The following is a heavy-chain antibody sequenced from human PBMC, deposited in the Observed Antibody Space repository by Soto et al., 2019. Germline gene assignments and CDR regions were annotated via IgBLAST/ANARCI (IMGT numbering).Heavy chain of an antibody. CDR3: ARASSSAQFGDYFDY. J-gene: IGHJ4*02. D-gene: IGHD3-16*01. Sequence: GGSLRLSCAASGFTFSSYDMHWVRQAPGKGLEWVAAIGTAGDTYYPGSVKGRFTISRENAKNSLYLQMNSLRAGDTAVYYCARASSSAQFGDYFDYWGQGTLVTVSS. V-gene: IGHV3-13*01. CDR2: IGTAGDT. CDR1: GFTFSSYD.